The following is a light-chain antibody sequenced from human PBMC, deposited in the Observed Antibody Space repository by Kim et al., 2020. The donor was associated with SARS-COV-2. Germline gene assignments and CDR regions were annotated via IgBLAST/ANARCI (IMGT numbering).Light chain of an antibody. CDR1: QSLRSTY. CDR3: QQYGSSLYT. Sequence: EIVLTQSPGTLSLAPGERATLSCRASQSLRSTYLAWYQQKPGQAPRLLIYGASSRATDIPDRFSGSGSGTDFTLTISRLEPEDFAVYYCQQYGSSLYTFGQGTKLEI. J-gene: IGKJ2*01. CDR2: GAS. V-gene: IGKV3-20*01.